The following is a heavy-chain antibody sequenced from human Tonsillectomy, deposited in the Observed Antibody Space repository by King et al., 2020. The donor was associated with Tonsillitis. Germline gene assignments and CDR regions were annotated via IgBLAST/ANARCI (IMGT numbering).Heavy chain of an antibody. V-gene: IGHV4-34*01. CDR1: GGSFSGYY. Sequence: VQLQQWGAGLLKPSETLSLTCAVYGGSFSGYYWSWIRQPPGKGLEWSGEINHSGSTNYNPSLKSRVTISVDTSKNQFSLKLSSVTAADTAVYYGERGRGWGLLLGFGEPRNWFDPWGQGTLVTVSS. D-gene: IGHD3-10*01. J-gene: IGHJ5*02. CDR2: INHSGST. CDR3: ERGRGWGLLLGFGEPRNWFDP.